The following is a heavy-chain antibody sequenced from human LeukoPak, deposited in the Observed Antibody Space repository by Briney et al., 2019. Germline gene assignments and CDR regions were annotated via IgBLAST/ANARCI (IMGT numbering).Heavy chain of an antibody. CDR1: GLSVSSNY. CDR2: IYTGGST. Sequence: PGGSLRLSCVVPGLSVSSNYMSWVRQAPGQGLEWVSLIYTGGSTYFADSVKGRFTISRDNSKNTLYLQMNSLRAEDTALYYCARATRIAVAEFFFDYWGQGTLVTVSS. J-gene: IGHJ4*02. CDR3: ARATRIAVAEFFFDY. V-gene: IGHV3-53*01. D-gene: IGHD6-13*01.